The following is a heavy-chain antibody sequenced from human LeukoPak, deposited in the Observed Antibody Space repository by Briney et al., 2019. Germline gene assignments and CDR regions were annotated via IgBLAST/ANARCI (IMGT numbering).Heavy chain of an antibody. CDR3: AKGGASLFDC. J-gene: IGHJ4*02. Sequence: GGSLRLSCAASGFIFSSYWMHWVRQAPGKGLVWVSRIKSDGTSTNYADSVKGRFTISRDNAKNTLHLQMNSLRADDTAVYYCAKGGASLFDCWGQGTLVTVSS. CDR1: GFIFSSYW. CDR2: IKSDGTST. V-gene: IGHV3-74*01. D-gene: IGHD1-26*01.